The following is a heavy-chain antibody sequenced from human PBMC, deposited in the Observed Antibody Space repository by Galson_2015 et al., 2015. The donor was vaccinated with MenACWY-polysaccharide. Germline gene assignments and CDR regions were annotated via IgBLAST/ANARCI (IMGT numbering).Heavy chain of an antibody. Sequence: SLRLSCAASGFTFSTYWMHWVRHAPGKGLVWVSRIKSDGTSTNYADPVKGRFTIARDNAKNTLYLQMNSLRAEDTALYYCARGYSAYDWGQGTLVTVS. D-gene: IGHD5-12*01. J-gene: IGHJ4*02. CDR3: ARGYSAYD. CDR2: IKSDGTST. V-gene: IGHV3-74*01. CDR1: GFTFSTYW.